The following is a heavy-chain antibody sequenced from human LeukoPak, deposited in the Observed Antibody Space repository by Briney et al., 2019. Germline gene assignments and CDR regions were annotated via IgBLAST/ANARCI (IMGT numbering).Heavy chain of an antibody. D-gene: IGHD2-21*02. CDR2: ISAYNGNT. J-gene: IGHJ3*02. Sequence: ASVKVSCKASGGTFSSYAISWVRQAPGQGLEWMGWISAYNGNTNYAQKLQGRVTMTTDTSTSTAYMELRSLRSDDTAVYYCAREDGDIVVVTATRAFDIWGQGTMVTVSS. V-gene: IGHV1-18*01. CDR3: AREDGDIVVVTATRAFDI. CDR1: GGTFSSYA.